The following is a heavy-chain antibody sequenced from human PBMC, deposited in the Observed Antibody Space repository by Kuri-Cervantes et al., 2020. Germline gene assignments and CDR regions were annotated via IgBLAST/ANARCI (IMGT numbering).Heavy chain of an antibody. J-gene: IGHJ2*01. V-gene: IGHV6-1*01. CDR3: ARRVTTGGWYFDL. CDR1: GDSVSSNSAA. D-gene: IGHD4-17*01. CDR2: TYYRSKWYN. Sequence: LRLSCAISGDSVSSNSAAWNWIRQSPSRGLEWLGRTYYRSKWYNDYAVSVKSRITINPDTSKNQFSLKLSSVTAADTAVYYCARRVTTGGWYFDLWGRGTLVTVSS.